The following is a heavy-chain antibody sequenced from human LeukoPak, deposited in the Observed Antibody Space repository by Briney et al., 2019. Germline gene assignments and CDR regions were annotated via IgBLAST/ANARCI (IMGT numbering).Heavy chain of an antibody. J-gene: IGHJ3*02. CDR3: ARGCIAAAKDAFDI. Sequence: SETLSLTCTVSGGSISSSSYYWGWIRQPPGKGLEWIGSIYYSGSNYYNPSLKSRVTISVDTSKNQFSLKLSSVTAADTAVYYCARGCIAAAKDAFDIWGQGTMVTVSS. CDR1: GGSISSSSYY. CDR2: IYYSGSN. D-gene: IGHD6-13*01. V-gene: IGHV4-39*07.